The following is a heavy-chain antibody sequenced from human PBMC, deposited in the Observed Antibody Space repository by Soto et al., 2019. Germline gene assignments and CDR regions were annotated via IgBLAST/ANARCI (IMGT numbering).Heavy chain of an antibody. V-gene: IGHV4-39*01. CDR2: IFYSGST. J-gene: IGHJ6*02. Sequence: PSETLSLTCTVSGGSISSSSYYWGWIRQPPGKGLEWIGSIFYSGSTYYNPSLKSRVTISVDTSKNQFSLKLSSVTAADTAVYYCARHLTYCSAGSCYSDFPYYGMDVWGQGTTVPSP. CDR1: GGSISSSSYY. CDR3: ARHLTYCSAGSCYSDFPYYGMDV. D-gene: IGHD2-15*01.